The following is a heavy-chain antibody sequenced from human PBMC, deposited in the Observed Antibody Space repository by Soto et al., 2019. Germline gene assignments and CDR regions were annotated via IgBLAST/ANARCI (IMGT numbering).Heavy chain of an antibody. CDR2: IKQDGSEK. CDR3: ARVTGNGDYEVFYYYYMAV. V-gene: IGHV3-7*01. J-gene: IGHJ6*03. D-gene: IGHD4-17*01. Sequence: GGSLRLSWAASGFTFSSYWMSWVRQAPGKGLEWVANIKQDGSEKYYVDSVKGRFTISRDNAKNSLYLQMNSLRAEDTAVYYCARVTGNGDYEVFYYYYMAVWGKGTTVTVSS. CDR1: GFTFSSYW.